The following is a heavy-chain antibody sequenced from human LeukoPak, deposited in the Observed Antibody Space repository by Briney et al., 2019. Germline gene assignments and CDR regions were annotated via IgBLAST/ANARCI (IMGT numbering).Heavy chain of an antibody. V-gene: IGHV1-69*02. Sequence: SVKVSCKASGGTFSSYTISWVRQAPGQGLEWMGRIIPILGIANYAQKFQGRVTITADKSTSTAYMELSSLRSEDTAAYYCARAEVYYYGTDVWGQGTTVTVSS. CDR3: ARAEVYYYGTDV. J-gene: IGHJ6*02. CDR2: IIPILGIA. CDR1: GGTFSSYT.